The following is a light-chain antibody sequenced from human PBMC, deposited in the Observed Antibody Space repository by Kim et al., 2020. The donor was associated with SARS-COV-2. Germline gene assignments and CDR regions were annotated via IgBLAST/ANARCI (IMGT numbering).Light chain of an antibody. CDR2: RAS. CDR1: QSLSSPY. V-gene: IGKV3-20*01. CDR3: QQYDRPPVT. J-gene: IGKJ3*01. Sequence: IVLTQSPGTLSVSPGEKATLSCRASQSLSSPYLAWYQQRHGQAPSLLISRASLRATGVPHRFSGSGSGTDFTLTISRVETEDSAMYYCQQYDRPPVTFGPGTKVDIK.